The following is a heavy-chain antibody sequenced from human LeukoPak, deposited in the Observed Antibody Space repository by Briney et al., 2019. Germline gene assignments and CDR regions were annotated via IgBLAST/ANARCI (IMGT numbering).Heavy chain of an antibody. CDR2: INHSGST. Sequence: SETLSLTCAVYGGSFSGYYWSWIRQPPGKGLEWIGEINHSGSTNYNPSLKSRVTISVDTSKNQFSLKLSSVTAADTAVYYCARWTTYDSKYYFDYWGQGTLVTVSS. D-gene: IGHD3-22*01. J-gene: IGHJ4*02. CDR1: GGSFSGYY. CDR3: ARWTTYDSKYYFDY. V-gene: IGHV4-34*01.